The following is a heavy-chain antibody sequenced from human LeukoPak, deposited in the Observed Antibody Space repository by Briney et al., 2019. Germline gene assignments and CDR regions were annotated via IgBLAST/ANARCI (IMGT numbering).Heavy chain of an antibody. CDR1: GGSFSGYY. V-gene: IGHV4-34*01. Sequence: SETLSLTCAVYGGSFSGYYWSWIRQPPGKGLEWIGEINHSGSTNYNPSLKSRVTISVDTSKNQFSLKLSSVTAADTAVYYCARLNYDILTGYPQIDYWGQGTLVTVSS. J-gene: IGHJ4*02. CDR2: INHSGST. D-gene: IGHD3-9*01. CDR3: ARLNYDILTGYPQIDY.